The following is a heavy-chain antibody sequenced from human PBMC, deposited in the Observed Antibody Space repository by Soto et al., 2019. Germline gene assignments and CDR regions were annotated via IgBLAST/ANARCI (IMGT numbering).Heavy chain of an antibody. CDR1: GLTLNSFA. CDR3: ARRLTRTVSALGY. J-gene: IGHJ4*02. Sequence: QVHLVESGGGVVQAGRSLRLSCIASGLTLNSFAIHWVRQAPGKGLEWVSVISEDGGNKYFAESVRGRFLISRDNSKNTVYLQMNSLRLEDTAVYFCARRLTRTVSALGYWGQGTLVSVSS. CDR2: ISEDGGNK. V-gene: IGHV3-30-3*01. D-gene: IGHD6-19*01.